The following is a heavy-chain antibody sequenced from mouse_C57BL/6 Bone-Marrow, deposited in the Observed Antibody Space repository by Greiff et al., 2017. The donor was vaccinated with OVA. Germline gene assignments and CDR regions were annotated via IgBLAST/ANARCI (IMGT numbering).Heavy chain of an antibody. CDR3: ARILGRRAMDY. Sequence: QVQLQQSGPELVKPGASVKISCKASGYAFSSSWMNWVKQRPGKGLEWIGRIYPGDGDTNYNGKFKGKATLTADKSSSTAYMQLSSLTSEDSAVYFCARILGRRAMDYWGQGTSVTVSS. D-gene: IGHD4-1*01. J-gene: IGHJ4*01. CDR1: GYAFSSSW. CDR2: IYPGDGDT. V-gene: IGHV1-82*01.